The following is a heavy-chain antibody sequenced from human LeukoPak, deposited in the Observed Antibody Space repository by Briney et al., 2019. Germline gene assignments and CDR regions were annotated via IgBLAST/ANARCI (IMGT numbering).Heavy chain of an antibody. CDR3: ARGQPYYYGSGSYYKIPGFDP. J-gene: IGHJ5*02. CDR2: INHSGST. CDR1: GGSFSGYY. V-gene: IGHV4-34*01. Sequence: PSETLSLTCAVYGGSFSGYYWSWIRQPPGKGLEWIGEINHSGSTNYNPSLKSRVTISVDTSKNQFSLKLSSVTAADTAVYYCARGQPYYYGSGSYYKIPGFDPWGQGTLVTVSS. D-gene: IGHD3-10*01.